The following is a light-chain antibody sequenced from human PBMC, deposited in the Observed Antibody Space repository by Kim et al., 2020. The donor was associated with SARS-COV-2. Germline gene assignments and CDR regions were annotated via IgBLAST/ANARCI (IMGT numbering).Light chain of an antibody. J-gene: IGKJ1*01. Sequence: SPGERATRSCRASQSVSSSYLAWYQQQPGQAPRLLIYGASSRATGIPDRFSGSGSGTDFTLTISRLEPEDFAVYYCQQYGSSRWAFGQGTKVDIK. V-gene: IGKV3-20*01. CDR3: QQYGSSRWA. CDR2: GAS. CDR1: QSVSSSY.